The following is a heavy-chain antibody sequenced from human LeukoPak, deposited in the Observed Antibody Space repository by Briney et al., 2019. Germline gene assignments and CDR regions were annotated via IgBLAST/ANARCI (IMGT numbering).Heavy chain of an antibody. J-gene: IGHJ4*02. D-gene: IGHD5-18*01. V-gene: IGHV4-39*02. CDR2: IYYSGIT. CDR3: AREVGRGYTYGSNY. CDR1: GGSVSSNSYY. Sequence: PSETLSLTCTVPGGSVSSNSYYWGWIPQPPGKGLELIGNIYYSGITYYNPSLKSRVTISVDTSKNQFSLKLSSVTAADTAVYYCAREVGRGYTYGSNYWGQGTLVTVSS.